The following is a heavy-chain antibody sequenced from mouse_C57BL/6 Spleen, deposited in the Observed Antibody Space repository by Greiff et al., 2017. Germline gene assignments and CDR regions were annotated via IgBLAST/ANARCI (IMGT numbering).Heavy chain of an antibody. J-gene: IGHJ2*01. D-gene: IGHD2-2*01. V-gene: IGHV5-16*01. CDR3: ARAGYHFDY. CDR1: GFTFSDYY. CDR2: INYDGGST. Sequence: DVQLQESEGGLVQPGSSMKLSCTASGFTFSDYYMTWVRQVPEKGLEWVANINYDGGSTYYLDSLKGRFIISRGNANNMLYLQMSSLKSEDTATYCCARAGYHFDYWGQGTTLTVSS.